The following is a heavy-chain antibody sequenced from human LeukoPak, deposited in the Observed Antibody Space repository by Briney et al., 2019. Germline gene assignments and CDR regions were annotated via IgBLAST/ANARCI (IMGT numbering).Heavy chain of an antibody. J-gene: IGHJ4*02. D-gene: IGHD3-3*01. CDR2: INPSGGST. CDR3: ASGEAYYDFWSGYKAFDY. V-gene: IGHV1-46*01. Sequence: ASVKVSCKASGYTFTSYYMHWVRQAPGQGLEWMGIINPSGGSTSYAQKFQGRVTMTRDTSTSTVYMELSSLRSEDTAVYYCASGEAYYDFWSGYKAFDYWGQGTLVTVSS. CDR1: GYTFTSYY.